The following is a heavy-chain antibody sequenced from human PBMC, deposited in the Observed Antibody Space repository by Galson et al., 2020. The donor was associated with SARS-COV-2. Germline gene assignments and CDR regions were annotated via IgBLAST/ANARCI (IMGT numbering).Heavy chain of an antibody. J-gene: IGHJ4*02. CDR2: IYHSGST. Sequence: ETLSLNCTVSAYSISSGSYWGWIRPPPGKGLEWIGSIYHSGSTYYNQSLKSRVTISVDTSKNQFARKLSSVTAADTAVYYCARAGVVAAIHGVDYWGQGTLVTVSS. V-gene: IGHV4-38-2*02. CDR3: ARAGVVAAIHGVDY. D-gene: IGHD2-15*01. CDR1: AYSISSGSY.